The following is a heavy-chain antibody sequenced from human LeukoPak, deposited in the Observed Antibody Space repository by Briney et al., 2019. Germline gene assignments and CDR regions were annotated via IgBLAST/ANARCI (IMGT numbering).Heavy chain of an antibody. V-gene: IGHV1-18*01. CDR1: GYTFTSYG. J-gene: IGHJ4*02. CDR3: ARGGRIAVAGTAQY. Sequence: ASVEVSCKASGYTFTSYGISWVRQAPGQGLEWVGWISAYNGNTNYAQKLQGRVTMTTDTSTSTAYMELRSLRSDDTAVYYCARGGRIAVAGTAQYWGQGTLVTVSS. CDR2: ISAYNGNT. D-gene: IGHD6-19*01.